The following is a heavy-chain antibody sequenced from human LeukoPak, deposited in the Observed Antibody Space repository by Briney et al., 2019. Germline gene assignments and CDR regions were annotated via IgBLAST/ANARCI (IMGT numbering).Heavy chain of an antibody. Sequence: PGGSVSLSRAASGFTLSSYSLHWVGQAAGKGRAWVAFISSDGSHKFYGDPVKGRFTISRDNSKNTLYLQMDSLRAEDTALCYCANEGGAAVAGTIDFWGQGTLVTVSS. CDR1: GFTLSSYS. CDR3: ANEGGAAVAGTIDF. J-gene: IGHJ4*02. V-gene: IGHV3-30*18. D-gene: IGHD6-19*01. CDR2: ISSDGSHK.